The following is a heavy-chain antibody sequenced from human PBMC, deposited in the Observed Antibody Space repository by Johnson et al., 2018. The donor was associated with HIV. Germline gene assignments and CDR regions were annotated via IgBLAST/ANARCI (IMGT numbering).Heavy chain of an antibody. CDR1: GFTFSNYW. D-gene: IGHD3-3*01. V-gene: IGHV3-30*03. J-gene: IGHJ3*02. CDR3: ASGAYYDFWSGLAHAFDI. CDR2: ILDDVSTT. Sequence: QVQLVESGGGVVQPGRSLRLSCAASGFTFSNYWMSWVRQAPGKGLEWVALILDDVSTTYFVDSVKGRFTISRDNSKNTLYLQMNSLRAEDTAVYYCASGAYYDFWSGLAHAFDIWGQGTMVTVSS.